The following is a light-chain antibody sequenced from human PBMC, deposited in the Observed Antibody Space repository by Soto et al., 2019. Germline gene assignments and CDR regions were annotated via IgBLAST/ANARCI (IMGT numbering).Light chain of an antibody. V-gene: IGLV2-14*03. J-gene: IGLJ1*01. CDR3: ASFATGGSYV. CDR1: TSEVGGYNY. Sequence: QSVLTQPASVSGSPGQSITISCTGTTSEVGGYNYVSWYQHLQGKAPKLIIYDVSHRPSGVSSRFSGSKSANTASLTISGLQAEDEADFYCASFATGGSYVFGTGTKLTVL. CDR2: DVS.